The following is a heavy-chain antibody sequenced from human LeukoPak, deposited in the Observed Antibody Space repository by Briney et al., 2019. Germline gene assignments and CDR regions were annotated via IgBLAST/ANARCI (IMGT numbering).Heavy chain of an antibody. D-gene: IGHD6-19*01. CDR2: IWYDGSNK. V-gene: IGHV3-33*01. Sequence: GGSLRLSCAASGFTFSSYGMHWVRQAPGKGLEWVAVIWYDGSNKYYADSVKGRFTISRDNSKNTLYLQMNSLRAEDTAVYYCARDSGWYYFDYWGQGTLVTVSS. CDR3: ARDSGWYYFDY. J-gene: IGHJ4*02. CDR1: GFTFSSYG.